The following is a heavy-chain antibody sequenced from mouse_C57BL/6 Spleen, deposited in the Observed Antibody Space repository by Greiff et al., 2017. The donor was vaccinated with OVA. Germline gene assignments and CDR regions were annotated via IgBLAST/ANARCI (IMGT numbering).Heavy chain of an antibody. CDR3: ARRGYFDV. J-gene: IGHJ1*03. V-gene: IGHV1-18*01. CDR1: GYTFTDYN. CDR2: INPNNGGT. Sequence: EVMLVESGPELVKPGASVKIPCKASGYTFTDYNMDWVKQSHGKSLEWIGDINPNNGGTIYNQKFKGKATLTVDKSSSTAYMELRSLTSEDTAVYYCARRGYFDVWGTGTTVTVSS.